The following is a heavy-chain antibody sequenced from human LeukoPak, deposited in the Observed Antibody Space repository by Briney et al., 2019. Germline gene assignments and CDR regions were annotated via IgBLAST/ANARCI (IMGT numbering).Heavy chain of an antibody. Sequence: ASVKVSCKASGYTFTGYYMHWVRQAPGQGREWMGWINPNSGGTNYAQKFQGRVTMTRDTSISTAYMELSRLRSDDTAVYHCARAGYCGGDCYSDWFDPWGQGTLVTVSS. J-gene: IGHJ5*02. CDR2: INPNSGGT. CDR1: GYTFTGYY. V-gene: IGHV1-2*02. D-gene: IGHD2-21*02. CDR3: ARAGYCGGDCYSDWFDP.